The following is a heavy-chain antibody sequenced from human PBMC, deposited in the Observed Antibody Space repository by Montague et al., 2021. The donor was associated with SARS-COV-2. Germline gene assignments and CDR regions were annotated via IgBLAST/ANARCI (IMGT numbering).Heavy chain of an antibody. CDR3: LRAGGFDNRPPV. Sequence: SETLSLTCGVSGDSIISTNWWSWVRQPPGKGLEWIGEIHHSGDTNYNPSFKSLITISVDQSKHQYSLELNFVTAADTALYYCLRAGGFDNRPPVWGQGVLVIVSS. J-gene: IGHJ4*02. CDR1: GDSIISTNW. V-gene: IGHV4-4*02. CDR2: IHHSGDT. D-gene: IGHD3-10*01.